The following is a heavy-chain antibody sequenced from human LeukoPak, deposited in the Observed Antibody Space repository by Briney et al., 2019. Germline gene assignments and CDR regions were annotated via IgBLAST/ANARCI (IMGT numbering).Heavy chain of an antibody. Sequence: PGGSLRLSCAASGFTFGDFAMTWVRQAPGKGLQWVGFIRSEPYGGTTEYAASVKGRFTISRDDSKSIAYLQMNSLKTEDTAVYYCTRVLVATIGGNYSYYGMDVWGQGTTDSVSS. CDR1: GFTFGDFA. J-gene: IGHJ6*02. CDR2: IRSEPYGGTT. CDR3: TRVLVATIGGNYSYYGMDV. V-gene: IGHV3-49*04. D-gene: IGHD5-12*01.